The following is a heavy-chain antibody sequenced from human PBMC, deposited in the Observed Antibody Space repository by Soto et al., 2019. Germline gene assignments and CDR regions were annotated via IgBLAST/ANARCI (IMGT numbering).Heavy chain of an antibody. D-gene: IGHD6-19*01. CDR3: ARGGVGSGWFGDYGGNRFDY. J-gene: IGHJ4*02. CDR2: LIPICGTA. CDR1: VGTFSSYA. Sequence: QVQLVQSGAEVKKPGSSVNVSCKASVGTFSSYAISWLRQAHGQGLEWMGGLIPICGTATYALKCQGRVTITADESTRTAYMALSSLRSEDTAVYYCARGGVGSGWFGDYGGNRFDYWGQGTLVTVSS. V-gene: IGHV1-69*01.